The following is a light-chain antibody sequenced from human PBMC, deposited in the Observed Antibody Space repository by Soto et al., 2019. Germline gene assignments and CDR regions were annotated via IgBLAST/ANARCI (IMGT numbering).Light chain of an antibody. J-gene: IGKJ3*01. CDR3: QQYGRSPGLFT. CDR2: GAS. CDR1: QSVSSNY. V-gene: IGKV3-20*01. Sequence: ENVLTQSPGTLSLSPGERATLSCRASQSVSSNYVAWYQQKPGQAPRLLVYGASSRATGIPDRFSGSGSGTDFTLTISRLEPEDFAVYYCQQYGRSPGLFTFGPGTRVDIK.